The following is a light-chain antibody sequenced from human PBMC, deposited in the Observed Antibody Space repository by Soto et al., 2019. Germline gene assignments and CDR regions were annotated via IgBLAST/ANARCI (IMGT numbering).Light chain of an antibody. J-gene: IGLJ2*01. V-gene: IGLV2-23*02. CDR2: EVN. Sequence: QSVLTQPASASGSPGQSITISCTGASTDIGRYDLVAWYQQDPGKAPKLMIYEVNKRPSGVSDRFSGSKSGNTASLTISGLQAEDEADYFCSSHAGRGSIIFGGGTKLTVL. CDR1: STDIGRYDL. CDR3: SSHAGRGSII.